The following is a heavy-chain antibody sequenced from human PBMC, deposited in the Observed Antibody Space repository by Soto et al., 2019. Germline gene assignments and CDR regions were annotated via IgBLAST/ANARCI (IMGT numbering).Heavy chain of an antibody. CDR2: ISAYNGNT. CDR1: GYTFTSYG. D-gene: IGHD3-22*01. J-gene: IGHJ6*02. CDR3: ARYWTGITMIVVVISLVAYGMDV. Sequence: ASVKVSCKASGYTFTSYGISWVRQAPGQGLEWMGWISAYNGNTNYAQKNQGRDTMTTDTSTSTAYMELMSLRSDDTAVYYCARYWTGITMIVVVISLVAYGMDVWGQGTTVTVSS. V-gene: IGHV1-18*01.